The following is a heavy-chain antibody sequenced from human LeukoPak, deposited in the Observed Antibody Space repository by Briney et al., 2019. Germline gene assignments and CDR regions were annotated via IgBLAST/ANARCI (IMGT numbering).Heavy chain of an antibody. CDR1: GGTFSSYA. CDR2: INPSGGST. V-gene: IGHV1-46*03. Sequence: ASVKVSCKASGGTFSSYAISWVRQAPGQGLEWMGIINPSGGSTSYAQKFQGRVTMTRDTSTSTVYMELSSLRSEDTAVYYCARDRRAYYYDSSGYYYAGYWGQGTLVTVSS. J-gene: IGHJ4*02. D-gene: IGHD3-22*01. CDR3: ARDRRAYYYDSSGYYYAGY.